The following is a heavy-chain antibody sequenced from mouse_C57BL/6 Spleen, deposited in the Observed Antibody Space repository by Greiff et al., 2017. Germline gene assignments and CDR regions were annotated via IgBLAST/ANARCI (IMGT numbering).Heavy chain of an antibody. CDR1: GYTFTDYE. CDR2: IDPETGGT. Sequence: QVQLQQSGAELVRPGASVTLSCKASGYTFTDYEMHWVKQTPVHGLEWIGAIDPETGGTAYNQKFKGKAILTVDKSSSTAYMELRSLTSEDSAVYYCTRWNLAMDYWGQGTSVTVSS. V-gene: IGHV1-15*01. J-gene: IGHJ4*01. CDR3: TRWNLAMDY.